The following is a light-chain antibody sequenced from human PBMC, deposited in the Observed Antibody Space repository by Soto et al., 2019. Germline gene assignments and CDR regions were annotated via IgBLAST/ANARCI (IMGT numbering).Light chain of an antibody. J-gene: IGLJ2*01. Sequence: SYELTQPPSVSVSPGHTASITCSGDKLGDKYACWYQQKPGQSPVLVIYQDNKRPSGIPERFSGSNSGNTATLTISGTQAMDEADYYCQAWDSSTAAVFGGGTKLTVL. V-gene: IGLV3-1*01. CDR1: KLGDKY. CDR3: QAWDSSTAAV. CDR2: QDN.